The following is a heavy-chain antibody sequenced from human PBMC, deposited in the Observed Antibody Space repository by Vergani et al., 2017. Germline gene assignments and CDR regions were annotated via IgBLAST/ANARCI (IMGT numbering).Heavy chain of an antibody. CDR1: GFSFSSYS. CDR2: ISGSSSYV. Sequence: EVQLVESGGGLVKPGGSLRLSCAASGFSFSSYSMNWVRQAPGKGLEWVASISGSSSYVFYRDSVEGRFTITRDNAKKSVYLQMNSLRAEDTAIYYCARRQYYFDLWGQGTLVSVSS. CDR3: ARRQYYFDL. J-gene: IGHJ4*02. D-gene: IGHD5-24*01. V-gene: IGHV3-21*02.